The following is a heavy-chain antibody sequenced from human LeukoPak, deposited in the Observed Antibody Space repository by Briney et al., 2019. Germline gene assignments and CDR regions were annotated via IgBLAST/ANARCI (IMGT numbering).Heavy chain of an antibody. D-gene: IGHD2-2*01. J-gene: IGHJ4*02. CDR3: ARDGKYQTPNDY. CDR1: GYSISSGYY. CDR2: IYHSGST. Sequence: SETLSLTCTVSGYSISSGYYWGWIRQPPGKGLEWIGSIYHSGSTYYNPSLKSRVTISVDTSKNQFSLKLSSVTAADTAVYYCARDGKYQTPNDYWGQGTLVTVSS. V-gene: IGHV4-38-2*02.